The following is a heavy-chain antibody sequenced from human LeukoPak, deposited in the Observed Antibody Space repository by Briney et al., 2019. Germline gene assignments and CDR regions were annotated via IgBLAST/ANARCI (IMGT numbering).Heavy chain of an antibody. CDR2: IYTSGST. CDR3: ARGGWNDPDSRLDAFDV. CDR1: GGSLSSGIYY. D-gene: IGHD1-1*01. J-gene: IGHJ3*01. V-gene: IGHV4-61*02. Sequence: SQTLSLTCTDSGGSLSSGIYYWSWIRQPAGTGLEWLGRIYTSGSTNYTPSPKSRVTITVDTSKNQFSLKLSSVTAADTAVYYCARGGWNDPDSRLDAFDVWGQGTMVTVSS.